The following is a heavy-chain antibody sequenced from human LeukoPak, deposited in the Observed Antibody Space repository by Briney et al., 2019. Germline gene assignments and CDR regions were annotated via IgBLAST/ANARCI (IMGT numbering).Heavy chain of an antibody. V-gene: IGHV1-46*01. J-gene: IGHJ3*02. CDR1: GYTFTSYF. D-gene: IGHD3-22*01. Sequence: APVKVSCKASGYTFTSYFMHWVRQAPGQGLEWMGIINPSGGSTTYAQKFQGRVTMTRDASTSTIYMELSSLRSEDTAVYYCARDSSTPYNYYGSSGYYFDAFDIWGQGTMVTVSS. CDR2: INPSGGST. CDR3: ARDSSTPYNYYGSSGYYFDAFDI.